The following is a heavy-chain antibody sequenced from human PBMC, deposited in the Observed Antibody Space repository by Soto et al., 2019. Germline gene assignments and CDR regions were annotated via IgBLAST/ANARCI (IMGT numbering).Heavy chain of an antibody. CDR2: IYSGGST. CDR1: GFTVSSNY. Sequence: EVQLVESGGGLVQPGGSLRLSCAASGFTVSSNYMSWVRQAPGKGLEWVSVIYSGGSTYYADSVKGRFTISRDNSKNTLYLQMNSLRAEDTAVYYCARGKGDYDSSGWGYWGQGTLVTVSS. J-gene: IGHJ4*02. D-gene: IGHD3-22*01. CDR3: ARGKGDYDSSGWGY. V-gene: IGHV3-66*01.